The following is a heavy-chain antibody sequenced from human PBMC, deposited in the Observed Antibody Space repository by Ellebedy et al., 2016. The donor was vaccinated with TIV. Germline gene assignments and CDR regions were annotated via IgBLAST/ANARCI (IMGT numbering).Heavy chain of an antibody. Sequence: MPGGSLRLSCASSVGSFSTYYWPWIRQPPGKGLEWIGNIYYSGSTNYNPSLKSRAAISIDMSNNQFSLKLTSVTAADTAVYYCARDPGGTYPLFDYWGQGTLVTVSS. V-gene: IGHV4-59*01. CDR2: IYYSGST. J-gene: IGHJ4*02. CDR3: ARDPGGTYPLFDY. D-gene: IGHD1-26*01. CDR1: VGSFSTYY.